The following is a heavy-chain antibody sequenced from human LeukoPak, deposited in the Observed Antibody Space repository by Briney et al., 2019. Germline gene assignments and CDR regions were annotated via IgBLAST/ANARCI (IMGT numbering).Heavy chain of an antibody. CDR1: EFTLGDTK. CDR2: ISSSGSTI. V-gene: IGHV3-11*01. D-gene: IGHD2-21*02. Sequence: PGGPLKSSGAAPEFTLGDTKMGWTARAPGRGRGGVYYISSSGSTIYYADSVKGRFTISRDNAKNSLYLQMNSLRAEDTAVYYCARDRRGLLSATFDYWGQGTLVTVSS. CDR3: ARDRRGLLSATFDY. J-gene: IGHJ4*02.